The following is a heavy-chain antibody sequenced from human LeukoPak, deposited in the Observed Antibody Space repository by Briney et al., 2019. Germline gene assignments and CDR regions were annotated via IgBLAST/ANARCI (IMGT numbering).Heavy chain of an antibody. D-gene: IGHD2-21*01. CDR1: GFTFSTYW. Sequence: PGGSLRLSCAASGFTFSTYWMNWVRQAPGKGLEWVANIKQDGSEKFYVDSVKGRFTISRDNAKNSLYLQMNSLRAEDTAVYYCARDRWLWANHDVVGGDCQHCGQGTLVTVSS. V-gene: IGHV3-7*04. CDR3: ARDRWLWANHDVVGGDCQH. J-gene: IGHJ1*01. CDR2: IKQDGSEK.